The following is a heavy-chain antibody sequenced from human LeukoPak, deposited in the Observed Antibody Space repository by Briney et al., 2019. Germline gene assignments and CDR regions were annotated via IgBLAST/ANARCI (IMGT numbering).Heavy chain of an antibody. CDR1: GYTFTSYD. CDR3: ARASRYCSSTSCYMLYYYCYMDV. J-gene: IGHJ6*03. V-gene: IGHV1-8*01. Sequence: GASVKVSCKASGYTFTSYDINWVRQATGQGLEWMGWMNPNSGNTGYAQKFQGRVTMTRNTSISTAYMELSSLRSEDTAVYYCARASRYCSSTSCYMLYYYCYMDVWGKGTTVTVSS. D-gene: IGHD2-2*02. CDR2: MNPNSGNT.